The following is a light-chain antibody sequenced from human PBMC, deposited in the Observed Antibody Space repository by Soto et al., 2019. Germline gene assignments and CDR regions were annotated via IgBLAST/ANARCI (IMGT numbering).Light chain of an antibody. CDR2: DAS. V-gene: IGKV1-13*02. CDR1: QGIGND. J-gene: IGKJ1*01. CDR3: QQCYMGWT. Sequence: AIRTNLCPSSLSESIRDRVTKTCRSGQGIGNDLAWYQHQPGKAPKLLIYDASTLESGVPSRFSGTGSGTEFTFSITSLQPEDFGTYYCQQCYMGWTFGQGSKADIK.